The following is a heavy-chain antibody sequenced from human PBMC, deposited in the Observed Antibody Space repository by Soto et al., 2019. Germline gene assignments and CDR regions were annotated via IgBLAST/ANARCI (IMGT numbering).Heavy chain of an antibody. CDR2: IYYSGST. Sequence: PSETLSLTCTVSGGSISSYYWSWIRQPPGKGLEWIGYIYYSGSTNYNPSLKSRVTISVDTSKNQFSLKLSSVTAADTAVYYCARIQVGLRYFDWPSSGHYGMEVWGQGTTVTVSS. V-gene: IGHV4-59*08. CDR3: ARIQVGLRYFDWPSSGHYGMEV. D-gene: IGHD3-9*01. J-gene: IGHJ6*02. CDR1: GGSISSYY.